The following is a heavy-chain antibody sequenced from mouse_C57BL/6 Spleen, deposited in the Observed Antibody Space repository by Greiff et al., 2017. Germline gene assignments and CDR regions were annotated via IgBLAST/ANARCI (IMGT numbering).Heavy chain of an antibody. J-gene: IGHJ2*01. CDR2: IYPGDGDT. CDR3: ARSSTEYYFDY. V-gene: IGHV1-82*01. CDR1: GYAFSSSW. D-gene: IGHD4-1*02. Sequence: QVQLQQSGPELVKPGASVKISCKASGYAFSSSWMNWVKQRPGKGLEWIGRIYPGDGDTNYNGTFKGKATLTADKSSSTAYMQLSSLTSEDSAVYFCARSSTEYYFDYWGQGTTLTVSS.